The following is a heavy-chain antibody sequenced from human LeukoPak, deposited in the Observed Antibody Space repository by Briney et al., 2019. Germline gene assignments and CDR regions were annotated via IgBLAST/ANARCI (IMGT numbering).Heavy chain of an antibody. Sequence: SETLSLTCTVSGGSISSYYWSWIRQPPGKGLEWIGYIYYSGSTNYNPSLKSRVTISVDTSKSQFSLRLSSVTAADTAIYYCVRDSSRLDYWGQGTLVTVSS. V-gene: IGHV4-59*12. CDR3: VRDSSRLDY. CDR1: GGSISSYY. J-gene: IGHJ4*02. CDR2: IYYSGST.